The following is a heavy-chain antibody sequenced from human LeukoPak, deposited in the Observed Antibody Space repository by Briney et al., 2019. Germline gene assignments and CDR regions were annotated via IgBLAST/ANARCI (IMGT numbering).Heavy chain of an antibody. V-gene: IGHV1-8*01. D-gene: IGHD3-10*01. CDR1: GYTFTSYD. CDR2: MNPNSGNT. Sequence: SVKVSCKASGYTFTSYDINWVRQATGQGLEWMGWMNPNSGNTGYAQKFQGRVTMTRNTSISTAYMELSSLRSEDTALYYCARVRGVRGVNTYNWFDPWGQGTLVTVSS. J-gene: IGHJ5*02. CDR3: ARVRGVRGVNTYNWFDP.